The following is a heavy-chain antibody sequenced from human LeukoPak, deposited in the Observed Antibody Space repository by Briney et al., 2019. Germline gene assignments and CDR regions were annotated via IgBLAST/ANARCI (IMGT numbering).Heavy chain of an antibody. CDR1: GGTFSSYA. Sequence: GGSLRLSCAASGGTFSSYAISWVRQAPGQGLEWMGGIIPIFGTANYAQKFQGRVTITADESTSTAYMELSSLRSEDTAVYYCARSSPALIVVVPAARDNWFDPWGQGTLVTVSS. J-gene: IGHJ5*02. CDR2: IIPIFGTA. V-gene: IGHV1-69*01. D-gene: IGHD2-2*01. CDR3: ARSSPALIVVVPAARDNWFDP.